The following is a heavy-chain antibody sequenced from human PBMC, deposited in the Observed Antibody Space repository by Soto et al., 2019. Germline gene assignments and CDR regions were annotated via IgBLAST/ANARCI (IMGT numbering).Heavy chain of an antibody. J-gene: IGHJ5*02. D-gene: IGHD3-22*01. V-gene: IGHV3-33*01. CDR3: ARARRYYYDSSGSVGLNWFDP. CDR2: IWYDGSNK. Sequence: GGSLRLSCAASGFTFSSCGMHWVRQAPGKGLEWVAVIWYDGSNKYYADSVKGRFTISRDNSKNTLYLQMNSLRAEDTAVYYCARARRYYYDSSGSVGLNWFDPWGQGTLVTVSS. CDR1: GFTFSSCG.